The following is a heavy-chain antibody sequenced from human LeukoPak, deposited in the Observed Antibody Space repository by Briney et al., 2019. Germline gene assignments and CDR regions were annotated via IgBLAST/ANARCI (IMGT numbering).Heavy chain of an antibody. J-gene: IGHJ4*02. CDR2: IYYSGTT. CDR1: GGSINNDGHY. CDR3: ARASRLGELSLGY. D-gene: IGHD3-16*02. Sequence: SETLSLTCTVSGGSINNDGHYWSWIRQHPGKGLEWIGYIYYSGTTYYNPSLKSRVTISVGTSKDQFSLQLSSVTAADTAVYYCARASRLGELSLGYWGQGTLVTVSS. V-gene: IGHV4-31*03.